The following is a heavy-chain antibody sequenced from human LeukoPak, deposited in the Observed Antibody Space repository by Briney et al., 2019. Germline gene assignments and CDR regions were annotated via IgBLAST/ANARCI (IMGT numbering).Heavy chain of an antibody. J-gene: IGHJ4*02. CDR3: AKDGVGCNSTSCALLE. CDR1: GYTFTAYY. Sequence: ASVKVSCKASGYTFTAYYVHWVRQAPGQGLEWMGWISPDSGGTKYAQYFQGRVTMTRDRSIGTAYMELSSLRSDDTAVYYCAKDGVGCNSTSCALLEWGQGNLVTVSS. V-gene: IGHV1-2*02. D-gene: IGHD2-2*01. CDR2: ISPDSGGT.